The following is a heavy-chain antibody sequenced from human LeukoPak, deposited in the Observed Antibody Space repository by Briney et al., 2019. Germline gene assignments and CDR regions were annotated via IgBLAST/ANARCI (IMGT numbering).Heavy chain of an antibody. Sequence: GGTLRLSCAASGFTFSSYGMSWVRQAPGKGLEWVSTISATGANTYYADSVKGRFTISRDNSKITLYLQMNSLSFEDAAVYYCAKRRYDTSSLDWFDPWGQGTLVTVSS. V-gene: IGHV3-23*01. CDR1: GFTFSSYG. CDR3: AKRRYDTSSLDWFDP. D-gene: IGHD6-13*01. CDR2: ISATGANT. J-gene: IGHJ5*02.